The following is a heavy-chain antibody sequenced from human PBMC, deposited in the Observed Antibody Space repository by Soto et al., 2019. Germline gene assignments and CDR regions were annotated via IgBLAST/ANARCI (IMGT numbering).Heavy chain of an antibody. CDR1: GYRFTSYW. CDR2: IYPGDSDA. Sequence: PGESLKISCKGSGYRFTSYWIAWVRQMPGKGLEWMGIIYPGDSDARCSPSFQGQVTISVDKSISTAYLQWSSLKASDTAIYYCARQLGHDYINNWFDPWGQGTLVTVSS. V-gene: IGHV5-51*01. D-gene: IGHD4-4*01. J-gene: IGHJ5*02. CDR3: ARQLGHDYINNWFDP.